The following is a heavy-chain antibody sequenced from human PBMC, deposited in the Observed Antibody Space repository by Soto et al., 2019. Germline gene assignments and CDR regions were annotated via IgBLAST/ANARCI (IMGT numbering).Heavy chain of an antibody. V-gene: IGHV1-2*04. CDR2: INPKSGGT. J-gene: IGHJ4*02. D-gene: IGHD1-1*01. CDR3: ARDGQKAWSFDY. Sequence: VSCKASGYTFTVYYMHWVRQAPGQGLEWMGWINPKSGGTNYAQKFQGWVTMTRDTSISTAYMELSRLRSDDTAVYYCARDGQKAWSFDYCGQGTLVTVSS. CDR1: GYTFTVYY.